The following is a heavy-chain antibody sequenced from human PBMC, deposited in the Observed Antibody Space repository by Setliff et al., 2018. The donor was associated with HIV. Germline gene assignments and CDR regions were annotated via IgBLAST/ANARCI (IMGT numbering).Heavy chain of an antibody. CDR3: ARTYYYGSSGSYFDY. CDR1: GYTFTDYA. V-gene: IGHV1-3*01. J-gene: IGHJ4*02. Sequence: ASVKVSCKASGYTFTDYAIYWMRQAPGQRLEWMGWINAGNGNTKYSQRFQGRVTITRDTSASTAYMELSSLRSEDTAVYYCARTYYYGSSGSYFDYWGQGTLVTVSS. D-gene: IGHD3-22*01. CDR2: INAGNGNT.